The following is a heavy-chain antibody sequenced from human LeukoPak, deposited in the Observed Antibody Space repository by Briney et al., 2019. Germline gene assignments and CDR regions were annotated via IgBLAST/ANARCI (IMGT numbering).Heavy chain of an antibody. Sequence: GGSLRLSCAASGFTFSSYEMNWVRQAPGKGLEWVSYISSSGSTIYYADSVKGRFTISRDNAKNSLYVQMSSLRAEDTAVYYCATMPRPRQYYYYGMDVWGQGTTVTVSS. CDR2: ISSSGSTI. J-gene: IGHJ6*02. V-gene: IGHV3-48*03. CDR3: ATMPRPRQYYYYGMDV. CDR1: GFTFSSYE. D-gene: IGHD2-2*01.